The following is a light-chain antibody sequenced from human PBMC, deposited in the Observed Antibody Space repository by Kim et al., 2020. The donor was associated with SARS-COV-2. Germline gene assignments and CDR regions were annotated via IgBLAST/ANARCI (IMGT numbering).Light chain of an antibody. Sequence: AAVGDRVTITWRASQDIRNDLGWYQQNPGRAPKRLIYGASSLQSGVPSRFSGSGSGTEFTLTISRLQPEDFATYFCLQHNTYPITFGQGTRLEIK. CDR1: QDIRND. CDR2: GAS. CDR3: LQHNTYPIT. V-gene: IGKV1-17*01. J-gene: IGKJ5*01.